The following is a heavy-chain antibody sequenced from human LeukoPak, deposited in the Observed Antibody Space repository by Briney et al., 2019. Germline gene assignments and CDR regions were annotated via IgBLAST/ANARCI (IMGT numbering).Heavy chain of an antibody. Sequence: ASVKVSCKASGGTFSSYAISWVRQAPGQGLEWMGGIIPIFGTANYARKFQGRVTITADESTSTAYMELSSLRSEDTAVYYCARADLGRYYFDYWGQGTLVTVSS. V-gene: IGHV1-69*13. CDR1: GGTFSSYA. J-gene: IGHJ4*02. CDR2: IIPIFGTA. CDR3: ARADLGRYYFDY.